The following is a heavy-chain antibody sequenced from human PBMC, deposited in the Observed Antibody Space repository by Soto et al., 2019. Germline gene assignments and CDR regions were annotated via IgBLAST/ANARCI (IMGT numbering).Heavy chain of an antibody. D-gene: IGHD5-18*01. V-gene: IGHV1-69*13. CDR2: IIPIFGTA. CDR3: ARGDTAMASFPFDY. J-gene: IGHJ4*02. Sequence: SVKVSCKASGGTFSCYAISWVRQAPGQGLEWMGGIIPIFGTANYAQKFQGRVTITADESTSTAYMELSSLRSEDTAVYYCARGDTAMASFPFDYWGQGTLVTVSS. CDR1: GGTFSCYA.